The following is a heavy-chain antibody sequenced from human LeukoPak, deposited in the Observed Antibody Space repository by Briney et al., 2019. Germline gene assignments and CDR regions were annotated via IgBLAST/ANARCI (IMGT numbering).Heavy chain of an antibody. D-gene: IGHD1-26*01. J-gene: IGHJ2*01. V-gene: IGHV3-30-3*01. CDR3: VRDSNNGSHSGWYFDL. Sequence: GGSLRLSCAASGFTFSSYAMHWVRQAPGKGLEWVAVISYDGSNKYYADSVKGRFTISRDNSKNTLYLQMNSLRAEDTAVYYCVRDSNNGSHSGWYFDLWGRGTLVTVSS. CDR1: GFTFSSYA. CDR2: ISYDGSNK.